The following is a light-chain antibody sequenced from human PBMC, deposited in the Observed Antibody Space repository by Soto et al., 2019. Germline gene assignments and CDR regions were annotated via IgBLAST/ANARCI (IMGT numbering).Light chain of an antibody. Sequence: EIVLTQSPATLSLSPGERATLSCRASQSISRYLAWYQQKPGQAPRLLIYDASNRASGIPARFSGSGSGTDFTLTISILEPEDFAVYYCQQRSSWPPWTFGQGTKVEIK. V-gene: IGKV3-11*01. CDR1: QSISRY. J-gene: IGKJ1*01. CDR3: QQRSSWPPWT. CDR2: DAS.